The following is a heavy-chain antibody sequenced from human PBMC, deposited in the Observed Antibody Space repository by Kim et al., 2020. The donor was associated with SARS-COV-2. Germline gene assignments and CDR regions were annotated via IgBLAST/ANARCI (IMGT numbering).Heavy chain of an antibody. CDR3: ARLYPVAAAGQEGFDY. J-gene: IGHJ4*02. CDR1: GGSISSSSYY. Sequence: SETLSLTCTVSGGSISSSSYYWGWIRQPPGKGLEWIGSIYYSGSTYYNPSLKSRVTISVDTSKNQFSLKLSSVTAADTAVYYCARLYPVAAAGQEGFDYWGQGTLVTVSS. CDR2: IYYSGST. D-gene: IGHD6-13*01. V-gene: IGHV4-39*01.